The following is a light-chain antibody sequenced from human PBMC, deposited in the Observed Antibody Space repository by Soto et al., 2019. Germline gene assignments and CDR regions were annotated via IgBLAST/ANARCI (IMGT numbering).Light chain of an antibody. V-gene: IGKV1-8*01. CDR3: LQYYSYPQLV. Sequence: AIRMTQSPSSLSASTGDRVTITCRASQGIGTYLAWYQHKPGKAPKLLIYAASTLQTGVPSRFSGSGSGTEFTLAISCLQSEDFATYYCLQYYSYPQLVFGGGTKVEIK. CDR1: QGIGTY. J-gene: IGKJ4*01. CDR2: AAS.